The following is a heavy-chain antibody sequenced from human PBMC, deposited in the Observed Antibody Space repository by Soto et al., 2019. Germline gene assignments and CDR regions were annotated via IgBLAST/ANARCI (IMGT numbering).Heavy chain of an antibody. Sequence: QVQLQESGPGLVKPSETLSLTCTVSGGSIISYYWSWIRQPPGKGLEWIGYIYYSGSTNYNPSFKSRVTISVDTSKNQFSLKLSSVTAADTAVYYCARDLRLDYWGQGTLVTVSS. D-gene: IGHD4-17*01. CDR2: IYYSGST. V-gene: IGHV4-59*01. CDR1: GGSIISYY. J-gene: IGHJ4*02. CDR3: ARDLRLDY.